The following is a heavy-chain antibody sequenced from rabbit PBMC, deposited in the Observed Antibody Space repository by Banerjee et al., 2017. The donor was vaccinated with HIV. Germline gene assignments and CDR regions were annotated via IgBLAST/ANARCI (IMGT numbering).Heavy chain of an antibody. CDR3: ARDYIYGYVGYTYGFNL. D-gene: IGHD6-1*01. Sequence: QEQLGESGGGLVQPEGSLTLTCKASGIDFSSYYYLCWVRQAPGKGLEWIACIYTSSGSTWYASWAKGRFTISKTSSTTVTLQMTSLTAADTATYFCARDYIYGYVGYTYGFNLWGPGTLVTVS. J-gene: IGHJ4*01. V-gene: IGHV1S45*01. CDR1: GIDFSSYYY. CDR2: IYTSSGST.